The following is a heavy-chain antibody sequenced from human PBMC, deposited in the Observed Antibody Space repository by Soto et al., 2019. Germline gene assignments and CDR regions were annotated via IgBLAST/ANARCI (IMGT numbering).Heavy chain of an antibody. Sequence: ASVKVSCKASGYTFTSYGISWVRQAPGQGLEWMGWISAYNGNTNYAQKLQGRVTMTADTSTSTAYMELRSLRSDDTAVYYCARDPTSRGAFDIWGQGTMVTVSS. CDR1: GYTFTSYG. D-gene: IGHD1-26*01. V-gene: IGHV1-18*01. J-gene: IGHJ3*02. CDR2: ISAYNGNT. CDR3: ARDPTSRGAFDI.